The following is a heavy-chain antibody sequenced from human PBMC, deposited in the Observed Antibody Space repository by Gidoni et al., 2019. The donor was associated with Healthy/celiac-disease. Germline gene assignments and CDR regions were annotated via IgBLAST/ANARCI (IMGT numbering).Heavy chain of an antibody. CDR2: FDPEDGET. CDR1: GYTLTELS. CDR3: ATDLLKEVTGTTLGWFDP. Sequence: QVQLVQSGAEVKKPGASVKVSCKVSGYTLTELSLHWVRQAPGKGLEWMGGFDPEDGETIYAQKFQGRVTMTEETSTDTAYMELSSLRSEDTAVYYCATDLLKEVTGTTLGWFDPWGQGTLVTVSS. V-gene: IGHV1-24*01. D-gene: IGHD1-7*01. J-gene: IGHJ5*02.